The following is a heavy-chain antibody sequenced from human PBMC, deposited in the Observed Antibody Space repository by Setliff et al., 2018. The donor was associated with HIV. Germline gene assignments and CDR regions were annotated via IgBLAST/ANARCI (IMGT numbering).Heavy chain of an antibody. Sequence: SETLSLTCTVSGGSIKSSSYYWGWIRQPPGKGLEWIGSIYYSGNTYYNPSHKSRVTISVDTSRNQFSLRLSSVTAADTAIYYCARVPTSSWYVTTQRTKEYFQQWGQGTLVTVSS. V-gene: IGHV4-39*07. J-gene: IGHJ1*01. CDR2: IYYSGNT. CDR3: ARVPTSSWYVTTQRTKEYFQQ. D-gene: IGHD6-13*01. CDR1: GGSIKSSSYY.